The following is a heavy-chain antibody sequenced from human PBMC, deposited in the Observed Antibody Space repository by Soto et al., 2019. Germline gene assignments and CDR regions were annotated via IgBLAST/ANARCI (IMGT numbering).Heavy chain of an antibody. J-gene: IGHJ4*02. CDR1: GGSISSSY. D-gene: IGHD1-26*01. Sequence: SETLSLTCTVSGGSISSSYWSWIRQPPGKGLEWIGYIFYSETTNYNPSLKSRVTISIDRSKRQFSLKLTSVTAADTAVYYCARGILYSGSYYGLDYCGQGTLVTVSS. CDR3: ARGILYSGSYYGLDY. CDR2: IFYSETT. V-gene: IGHV4-59*01.